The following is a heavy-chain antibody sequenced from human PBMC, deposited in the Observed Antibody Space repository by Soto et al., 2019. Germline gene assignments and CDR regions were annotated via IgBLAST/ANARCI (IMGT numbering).Heavy chain of an antibody. V-gene: IGHV4-30-4*01. CDR3: AREERKGVISWFDP. J-gene: IGHJ5*02. CDR2: IYYTGIT. Sequence: SETLSLTCTVSGGSVSGVDYFWSWIRQSPGKGLEWIGYIYYTGITHLNPSLKSRLTMAVDTSKKEFSLKLTSVSAADTAVYFCAREERKGVISWFDPWGQGTPVTVSS. CDR1: GGSVSGVDYF.